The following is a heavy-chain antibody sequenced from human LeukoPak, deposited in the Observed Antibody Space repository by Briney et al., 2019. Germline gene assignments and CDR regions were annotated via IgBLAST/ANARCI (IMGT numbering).Heavy chain of an antibody. J-gene: IGHJ4*02. D-gene: IGHD6-13*01. CDR2: IYYSGST. CDR1: GGSISSYY. V-gene: IGHV4-59*01. Sequence: SETLSLTCTVSGGSISSYYWSWIRQPPGKGLEWIGYIYYSGSTNYNPSLKSRVTISVDTSKNQFSLKLSSVTAADTAVYYCARQAAGTRVLGYWGQGTLVTVSS. CDR3: ARQAAGTRVLGY.